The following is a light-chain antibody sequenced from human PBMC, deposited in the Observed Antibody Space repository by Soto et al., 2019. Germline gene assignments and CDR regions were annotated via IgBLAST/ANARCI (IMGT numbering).Light chain of an antibody. V-gene: IGLV2-11*01. J-gene: IGLJ2*01. CDR1: SSDVGGYNY. Sequence: QSALTQPRSVSGSPGQSVTISCTGTSSDVGGYNYVSWYQQHPGKAPKVMIYDVNKRPSGVPDRFSGSKSGNTASLTISGLQAEDEADYYCCSYAGSNHMPFGGGTKLTVL. CDR3: CSYAGSNHMP. CDR2: DVN.